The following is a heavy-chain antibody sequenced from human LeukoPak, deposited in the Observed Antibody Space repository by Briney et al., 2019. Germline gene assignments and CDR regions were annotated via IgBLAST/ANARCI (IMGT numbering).Heavy chain of an antibody. J-gene: IGHJ4*02. V-gene: IGHV3-48*04. Sequence: GGSLRLSCEASGFTFSSYSMNWVRQAPGKGLEWVSYIGGSSSPVDYADSVKGRFTMSRDNTKNSLYLQMNSLRAEDTGVYYCARDHDWAFDYWGQGILVIVSS. CDR3: ARDHDWAFDY. CDR2: IGGSSSPV. D-gene: IGHD3-9*01. CDR1: GFTFSSYS.